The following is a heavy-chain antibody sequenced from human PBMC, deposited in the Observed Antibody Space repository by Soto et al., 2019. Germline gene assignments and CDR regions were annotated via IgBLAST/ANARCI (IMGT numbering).Heavy chain of an antibody. CDR2: ISASGGTA. Sequence: EVQLLESGGGLIQPGGSLRLSCAASGFMFSSYAMSWVRQAPGKGLEWVSSISASGGTANLADSVEGRCTISRDNSKNTFYQQMNSLRTEDTEVYYCAKLTYPSDSNGYYYERVSGWIDSWGQGTLVTVSS. V-gene: IGHV3-23*01. J-gene: IGHJ5*01. CDR1: GFMFSSYA. CDR3: AKLTYPSDSNGYYYERVSGWIDS. D-gene: IGHD3-22*01.